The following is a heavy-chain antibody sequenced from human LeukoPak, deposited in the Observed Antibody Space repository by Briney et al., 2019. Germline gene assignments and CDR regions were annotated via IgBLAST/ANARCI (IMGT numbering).Heavy chain of an antibody. CDR3: ARDHDSSGYSLDY. CDR2: IYYSGST. J-gene: IGHJ4*02. CDR1: GGSISSSSYY. D-gene: IGHD3-22*01. Sequence: SETLSLTCTVSGGSISSSSYYWGWIRQPPGKGLEWIGSIYYSGSTYYNPSLKSRVTISVDTSKNQFSLKLSSVTAADTAVYYCARDHDSSGYSLDYWGRGTLVTVSS. V-gene: IGHV4-39*07.